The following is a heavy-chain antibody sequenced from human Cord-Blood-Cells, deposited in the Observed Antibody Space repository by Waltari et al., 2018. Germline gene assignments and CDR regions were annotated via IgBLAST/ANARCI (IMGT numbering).Heavy chain of an antibody. Sequence: QVQLVQSGAEVKKPGASVKVSCKASGYTFTGHYMHWLRQAPGQGLEWMGWINPNSGGTNYAQKFQGRVTMTRDTSISTAYMELSRLRSDDTAVYYCAGTRYYGSGSYDYWGQGTLVTVSS. D-gene: IGHD3-10*01. V-gene: IGHV1-2*02. CDR2: INPNSGGT. J-gene: IGHJ4*02. CDR3: AGTRYYGSGSYDY. CDR1: GYTFTGHY.